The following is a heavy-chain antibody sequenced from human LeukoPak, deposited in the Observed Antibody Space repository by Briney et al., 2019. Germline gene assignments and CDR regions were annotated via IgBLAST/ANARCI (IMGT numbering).Heavy chain of an antibody. CDR1: GGSFSGYY. Sequence: SETLSLTCAVYGGSFSGYYWSWIRQPPGKGLEWIGEINHSGSTNYNPSLKSRVTISVDTSKNQFSLKLSSVTAAHTAVYYCARDPIAGRVGYYFDYWGQGTLVTVSS. D-gene: IGHD6-13*01. V-gene: IGHV4-34*01. CDR3: ARDPIAGRVGYYFDY. CDR2: INHSGST. J-gene: IGHJ4*02.